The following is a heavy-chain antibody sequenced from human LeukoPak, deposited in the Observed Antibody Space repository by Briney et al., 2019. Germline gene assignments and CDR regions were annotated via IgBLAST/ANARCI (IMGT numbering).Heavy chain of an antibody. D-gene: IGHD1-14*01. CDR2: INPNSGDT. CDR3: ALWAIEPLDY. V-gene: IGHV1-2*02. CDR1: GYTFTNYY. Sequence: ASVKVSCKASGYTFTNYYMHCVRQAPGQGLEWMGWINPNSGDTNYAQKFQGRVTMTRDTSLSTGYMELSRLRSDDTPLYYCALWAIEPLDYWGQGTLVTVSS. J-gene: IGHJ4*02.